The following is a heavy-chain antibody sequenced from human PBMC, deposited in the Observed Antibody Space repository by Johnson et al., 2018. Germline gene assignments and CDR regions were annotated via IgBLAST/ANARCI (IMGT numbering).Heavy chain of an antibody. CDR3: TRLGDDFGY. Sequence: VQLVESGGGLVQPGGSLKLSCAASGFTFSNSAMHWVRQASGKGLEWVGRIITKRDHYATAYGASVKGRFNISRDDSKNTAYLQMNSLKTEDTAVYYGTRLGDDFGYWGQGTLVTVSS. CDR1: GFTFSNSA. D-gene: IGHD1-26*01. V-gene: IGHV3-73*01. J-gene: IGHJ4*02. CDR2: IITKRDHYAT.